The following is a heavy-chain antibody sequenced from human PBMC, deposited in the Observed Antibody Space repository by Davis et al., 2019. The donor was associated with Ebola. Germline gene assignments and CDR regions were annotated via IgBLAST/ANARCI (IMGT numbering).Heavy chain of an antibody. CDR2: ISASGGVT. Sequence: PGGSLRLSCAASGFLFSSYAMSWVRQAPGRGLEWVSSISASGGVTFYADSVKGRIVMSRDNSNDTLYLRMSNLRAEDTAIYYCAKDLTSYYGSGDFFDYWGQGILVTVSS. D-gene: IGHD3-10*01. V-gene: IGHV3-23*01. J-gene: IGHJ4*02. CDR1: GFLFSSYA. CDR3: AKDLTSYYGSGDFFDY.